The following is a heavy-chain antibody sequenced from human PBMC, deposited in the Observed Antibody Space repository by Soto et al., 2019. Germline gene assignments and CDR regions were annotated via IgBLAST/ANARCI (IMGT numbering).Heavy chain of an antibody. D-gene: IGHD3-3*01. CDR2: INEDSTYI. CDR1: GFTFSAFS. V-gene: IGHV3-21*02. CDR3: VRDFGLYFRSGYMDV. J-gene: IGHJ6*03. Sequence: EVRLVESGGGLVKPGGSLRLSCAASGFTFSAFSMNWVRQAPGKGLEWLSSINEDSTYIYYGDSLRGRSTISRDNAKDSLYLQIDSLRAEDTAVYYCVRDFGLYFRSGYMDVWGDGDTVIVS.